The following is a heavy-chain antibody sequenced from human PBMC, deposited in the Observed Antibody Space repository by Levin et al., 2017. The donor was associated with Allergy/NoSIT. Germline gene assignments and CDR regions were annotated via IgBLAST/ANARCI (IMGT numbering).Heavy chain of an antibody. D-gene: IGHD3-10*01. V-gene: IGHV4-30-4*01. CDR3: ARVPLDTTVWFGELFPQGYFDY. CDR2: IYYSGST. CDR1: GGSISSGDYY. J-gene: IGHJ4*02. Sequence: PSETLSLTCTVSGGSISSGDYYWSWIRQPPGKGLEWIGYIYYSGSTYYNPSLKSRVTISVDTSKNQFSLKLSSVTAADTAVYYCARVPLDTTVWFGELFPQGYFDYWGQGTLVTVSS.